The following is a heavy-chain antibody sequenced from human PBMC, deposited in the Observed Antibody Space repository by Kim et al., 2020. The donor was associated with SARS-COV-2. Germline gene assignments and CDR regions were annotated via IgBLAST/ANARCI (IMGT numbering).Heavy chain of an antibody. D-gene: IGHD3-10*01. J-gene: IGHJ5*02. Sequence: GGSLRLSCTASGFTFGDYAMSWVRQAPGKGLEWVGFIRSKAYGGTTEYAASVKGRFTISRDDSKSIAYLQMNSLKTEDTAVYYCTRDPARPLWFGELFGNWFDPWGQGTLVTVSS. CDR2: IRSKAYGGTT. V-gene: IGHV3-49*04. CDR1: GFTFGDYA. CDR3: TRDPARPLWFGELFGNWFDP.